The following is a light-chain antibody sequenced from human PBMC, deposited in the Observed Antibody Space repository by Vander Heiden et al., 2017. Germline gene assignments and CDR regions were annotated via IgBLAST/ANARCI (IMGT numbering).Light chain of an antibody. CDR2: KAS. J-gene: IGKJ1*01. CDR3: QQYNSYPWT. CDR1: QSISNW. V-gene: IGKV1-5*03. Sequence: DIQMTQSPSTLSASVADRVTITCRASQSISNWLAWYQQKPGKAPKLLIYKASSLESGGPSRFSGSGSGTEFTLTISSLQPDDFATYYCQQYNSYPWTFGQGTKVEIK.